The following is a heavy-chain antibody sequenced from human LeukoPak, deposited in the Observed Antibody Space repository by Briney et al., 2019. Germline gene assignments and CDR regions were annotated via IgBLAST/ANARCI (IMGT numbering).Heavy chain of an antibody. D-gene: IGHD6-19*01. CDR3: ARGPPGLAPWLVLQV. CDR1: GGSFSGYY. V-gene: IGHV4-34*01. J-gene: IGHJ4*02. CDR2: INHSGST. Sequence: SETLSLTCAVYGGSFSGYYWSWIRRPPGKGLEWIGEINHSGSTNYNPSLKSRVTISVDTSKNQFSLKLSSVTAADTAVYYCARGPPGLAPWLVLQVWGQGTLVTVSS.